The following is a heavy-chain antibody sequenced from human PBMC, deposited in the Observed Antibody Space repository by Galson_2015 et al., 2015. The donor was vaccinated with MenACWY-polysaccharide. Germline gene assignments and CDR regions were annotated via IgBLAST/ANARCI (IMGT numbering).Heavy chain of an antibody. CDR3: ARIIARKYTFADS. CDR2: MNPNSGNT. D-gene: IGHD2-21*01. Sequence: SVKVSCKAPGYKFTSYDINWVRQATGQGLEWMGWMNPNSGNTGYAQKFQGRVTMTSSSAMSTAFMELSSLRSEDTAVYYCARIIARKYTFADSWGQGTLVTVSS. CDR1: GYKFTSYD. J-gene: IGHJ4*02. V-gene: IGHV1-8*01.